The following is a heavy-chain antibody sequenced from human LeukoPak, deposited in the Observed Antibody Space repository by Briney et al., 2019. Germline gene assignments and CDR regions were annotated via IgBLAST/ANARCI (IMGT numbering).Heavy chain of an antibody. Sequence: PSQTLSLTCAVSGGSISSGGYSWSWIRQPPGKGLEWIGYIYHSGSTYYNPSLKSRVTISVDRSKNQFSLKLSSVTAADTAVYYCAGGGRDAFDIWGQGTMVTVSS. V-gene: IGHV4-30-2*01. CDR2: IYHSGST. CDR1: GGSISSGGYS. CDR3: AGGGRDAFDI. J-gene: IGHJ3*02.